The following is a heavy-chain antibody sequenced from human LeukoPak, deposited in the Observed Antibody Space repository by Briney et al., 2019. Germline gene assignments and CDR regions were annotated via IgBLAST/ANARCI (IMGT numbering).Heavy chain of an antibody. V-gene: IGHV4-59*01. CDR3: ARVGRLLWFGESGLGGAFDI. Sequence: SETLSLTCTVSGGSISSYYWSWIRQPPGKGLEWIGYIYYSGSTNYNPSLKSRVTISVDTSKNQFSLKLSSVTAADTAVYYCARVGRLLWFGESGLGGAFDIWGQGTMVTVSS. CDR2: IYYSGST. CDR1: GGSISSYY. D-gene: IGHD3-10*01. J-gene: IGHJ3*02.